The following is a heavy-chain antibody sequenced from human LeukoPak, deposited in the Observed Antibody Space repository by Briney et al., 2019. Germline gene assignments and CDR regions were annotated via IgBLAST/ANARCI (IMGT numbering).Heavy chain of an antibody. CDR3: ARGRLNHDFWSGPFDAFDI. Sequence: ASVKVSCKASGYTFTSYDINWVRQATGQGLEWMGWMNPNSGNTGYAQKFQGRVTMTRNTSISTAYMELSSLRSEDTAVYYCARGRLNHDFWSGPFDAFDIWGQGTMVTVSS. D-gene: IGHD3-3*01. V-gene: IGHV1-8*01. J-gene: IGHJ3*02. CDR2: MNPNSGNT. CDR1: GYTFTSYD.